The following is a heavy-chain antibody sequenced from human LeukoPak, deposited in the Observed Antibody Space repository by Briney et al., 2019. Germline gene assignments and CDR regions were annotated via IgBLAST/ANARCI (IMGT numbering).Heavy chain of an antibody. CDR2: ISGSGGST. CDR3: AKCEEQDIVVVVAAPDY. Sequence: GGTLRLSCAASGFTFSSYGMSWVRQAPGKGLEWVSAISGSGGSTYYADSVKGRFTISRDNSKNTLYLQMNSLRAEDTAVYYCAKCEEQDIVVVVAAPDYWGQGTLVTVSS. V-gene: IGHV3-23*01. J-gene: IGHJ4*02. D-gene: IGHD2-15*01. CDR1: GFTFSSYG.